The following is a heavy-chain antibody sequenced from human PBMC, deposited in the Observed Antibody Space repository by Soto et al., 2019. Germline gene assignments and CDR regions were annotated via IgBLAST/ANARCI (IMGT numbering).Heavy chain of an antibody. CDR1: GYTFTTYG. CDR2: ISAYSGDT. J-gene: IGHJ4*02. V-gene: IGHV1-18*01. D-gene: IGHD6-13*01. Sequence: GGPVKVSCKASGYTFTTYGITWVRQAPGQGLERMGWISAYSGDTNYAQKFQGRVTVTTDTSTSTVYMELSSLRSEDTAVYYCARDPRGVAAAGVFDYWGQGTLVTVSS. CDR3: ARDPRGVAAAGVFDY.